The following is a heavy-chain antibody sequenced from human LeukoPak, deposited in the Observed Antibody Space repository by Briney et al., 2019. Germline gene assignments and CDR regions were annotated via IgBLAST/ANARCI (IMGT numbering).Heavy chain of an antibody. Sequence: GGSLRLSCAVSGFTFSGFWMSWSRQAPGKGLEWVASINSDGSEGYYADVVKGRFTISRDNAKNSLYLQINSLRAEDTVVYYCARSSYSSSSSVWGQGTTVTVSS. V-gene: IGHV3-7*03. CDR3: ARSSYSSSSSV. J-gene: IGHJ6*02. D-gene: IGHD6-6*01. CDR1: GFTFSGFW. CDR2: INSDGSEG.